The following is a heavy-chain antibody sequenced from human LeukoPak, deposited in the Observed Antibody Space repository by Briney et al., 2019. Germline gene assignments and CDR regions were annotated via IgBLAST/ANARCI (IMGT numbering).Heavy chain of an antibody. CDR3: VRDWNGDYFDY. CDR1: GDSNSSGRYY. V-gene: IGHV4-61*02. CDR2: IHTSGDT. Sequence: SQTLSLXCTVSGDSNSSGRYYWTWPRQPAGKAPEWIGRIHTSGDTNYSPSLKSRVTISRDTSKNQFSLRLTSVAAADTAVYYCVRDWNGDYFDYWGQGTLVSVSS. J-gene: IGHJ4*02. D-gene: IGHD1-1*01.